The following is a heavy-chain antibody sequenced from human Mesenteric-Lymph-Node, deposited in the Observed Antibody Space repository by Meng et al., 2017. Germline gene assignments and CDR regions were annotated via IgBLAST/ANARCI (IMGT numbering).Heavy chain of an antibody. CDR1: GYTFTSYD. V-gene: IGHV1-69*13. CDR2: VIPIFGTA. J-gene: IGHJ5*02. CDR3: ARGTSSGYYSQFDP. Sequence: QGQLVHSGVEVKKPGASVKVSCKASGYTFTSYDINWVRQGTGQGLEWMGGVIPIFGTANYAQKFQGRVTITADESTSTAYMELSSLRSEDTAVYYCARGTSSGYYSQFDPWGQGTLVTVSS. D-gene: IGHD3-22*01.